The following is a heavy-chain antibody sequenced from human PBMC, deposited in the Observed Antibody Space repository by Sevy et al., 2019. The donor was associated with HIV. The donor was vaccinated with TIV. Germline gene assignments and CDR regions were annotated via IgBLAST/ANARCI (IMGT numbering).Heavy chain of an antibody. D-gene: IGHD2-2*01. CDR1: GGSLSGYY. V-gene: IGHV4-34*01. CDR3: ARHCSGTSCSHAFDI. J-gene: IGHJ3*02. Sequence: SETLSLTCAVYGGSLSGYYWSWIRQPPGKGLEWIGEINHSGSTNYNPSLKSRVTISVDTSKNQFSLKLSSVTAADTALYYCARHCSGTSCSHAFDIRGQGTMVTVSS. CDR2: INHSGST.